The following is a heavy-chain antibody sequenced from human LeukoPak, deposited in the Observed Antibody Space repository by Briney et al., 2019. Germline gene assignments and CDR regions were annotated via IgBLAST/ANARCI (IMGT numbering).Heavy chain of an antibody. CDR2: ISGSGGST. CDR1: GFTFSSYA. J-gene: IGHJ4*02. Sequence: GGSLRLSCAASGFTFSSYAMSWVRQTPGKELEWVSAISGSGGSTYSADSVKGRFTISRDNSKNTLYLQMNSLRAEDTAVYYCAKDAMVRGIYGDYFDYWGQGTLVTVSS. V-gene: IGHV3-23*01. D-gene: IGHD3-10*01. CDR3: AKDAMVRGIYGDYFDY.